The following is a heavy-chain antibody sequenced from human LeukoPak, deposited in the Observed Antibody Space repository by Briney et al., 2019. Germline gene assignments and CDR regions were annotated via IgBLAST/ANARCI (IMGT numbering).Heavy chain of an antibody. V-gene: IGHV3-72*01. CDR3: ARAMLRKEDYMDV. CDR2: VRNKANSYTT. CDR1: GLTFSDHY. Sequence: GGSLRLSCAASGLTFSDHYMDWVRQAPGKGLEWVGRVRNKANSYTTEYAASVKGRFTVSRDDSENSLYLQINSLKTEDTAVYYCARAMLRKEDYMDVWGKGTTVTVSS. J-gene: IGHJ6*03. D-gene: IGHD2-8*01.